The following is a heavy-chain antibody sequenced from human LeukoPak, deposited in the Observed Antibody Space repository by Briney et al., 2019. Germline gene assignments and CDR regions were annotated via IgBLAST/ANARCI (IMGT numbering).Heavy chain of an antibody. J-gene: IGHJ5*02. Sequence: GGSLRLSCAASGFTFIRYAMNWVRQAPGKGLEWVADINPDGSQKYSVDSVKGRFTISRDNAKNSLFLQMNSLRAEDTAVYYCVRQMIRFWFDPWGQGTQVTVSS. CDR3: VRQMIRFWFDP. D-gene: IGHD3-16*01. V-gene: IGHV3-7*01. CDR2: INPDGSQK. CDR1: GFTFIRYA.